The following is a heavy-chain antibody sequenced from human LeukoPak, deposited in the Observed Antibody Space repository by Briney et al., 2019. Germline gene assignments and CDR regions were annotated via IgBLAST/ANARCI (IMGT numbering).Heavy chain of an antibody. Sequence: PGGSLRLSCAASGFTFSTYWMHWVRQAPGKGPVWVSRINRDGRSTGYADSVKGRFTISRDNAKNTVYLQMNSLSAEDTSMYYCTFSSYGDHVGVDAFNIWGQGTMVTVSS. D-gene: IGHD4-17*01. V-gene: IGHV3-74*01. J-gene: IGHJ3*02. CDR2: INRDGRST. CDR1: GFTFSTYW. CDR3: TFSSYGDHVGVDAFNI.